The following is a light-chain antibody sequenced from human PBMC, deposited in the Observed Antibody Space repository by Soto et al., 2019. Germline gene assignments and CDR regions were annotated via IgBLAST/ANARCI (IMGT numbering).Light chain of an antibody. V-gene: IGKV1-39*01. J-gene: IGKJ4*01. Sequence: DIPMTQSPSSLSASVGDRVTITCRASQSISNFLNWYQQKPGKAPKLLIHTTSSLQSGVPSRFSASGTGTDFTLTIRSLQPEDFATYYCQQSYSTPQTFGGGTKVEIK. CDR3: QQSYSTPQT. CDR1: QSISNF. CDR2: TTS.